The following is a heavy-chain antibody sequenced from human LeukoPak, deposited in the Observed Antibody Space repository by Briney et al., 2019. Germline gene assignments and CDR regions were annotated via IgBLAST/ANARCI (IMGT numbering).Heavy chain of an antibody. CDR1: GYTFTGYY. D-gene: IGHD3-22*01. J-gene: IGHJ4*02. Sequence: GASVKVSCKASGYTFTGYYMHWVRQAPGQGLEWMGWINPNSGGTNYAQKFQGRVTMTRDTSISTAYMELSRLRSDDTAVYYCAREGHYDSSGHPLFDYWGQGTLVTVSS. CDR2: INPNSGGT. CDR3: AREGHYDSSGHPLFDY. V-gene: IGHV1-2*02.